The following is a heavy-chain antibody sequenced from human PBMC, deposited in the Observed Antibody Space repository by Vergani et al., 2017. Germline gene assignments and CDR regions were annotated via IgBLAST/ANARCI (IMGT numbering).Heavy chain of an antibody. J-gene: IGHJ4*02. Sequence: QVQLVESGGGVVQPGGSLRLSCVASGFAFDTYGMHWVRQAPGKGLEWVAFIRFDGSNKFYSDSVKGRFSIDRDNSKKTHYLQMSGLTGDDTAMYYCARLSYDTTPYLQGGYDCWGQGTLVSVSS. CDR3: ARLSYDTTPYLQGGYDC. CDR1: GFAFDTYG. V-gene: IGHV3-30*02. CDR2: IRFDGSNK. D-gene: IGHD3-22*01.